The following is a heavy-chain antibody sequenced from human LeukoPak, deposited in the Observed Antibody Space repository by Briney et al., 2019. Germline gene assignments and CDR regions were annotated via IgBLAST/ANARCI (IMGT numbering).Heavy chain of an antibody. J-gene: IGHJ3*02. CDR1: GGSISSYY. CDR2: MYHSGST. D-gene: IGHD4-17*01. CDR3: ARQYYGDYVGDAFGI. V-gene: IGHV4-59*01. Sequence: PSETLSLTCTVSGGSISSYYWNWIRQPPGKGLEWIGYMYHSGSTNYNPSLKSRVTMSVDTSKNQFSLRLTSVTAADTAVYYCARQYYGDYVGDAFGIWGQGTMVTVSS.